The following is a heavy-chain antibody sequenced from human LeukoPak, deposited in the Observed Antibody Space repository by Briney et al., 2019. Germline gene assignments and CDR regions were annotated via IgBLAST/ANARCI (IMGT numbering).Heavy chain of an antibody. CDR2: IYTSGST. CDR1: GGSISSGSYY. J-gene: IGHJ4*02. V-gene: IGHV4-61*02. CDR3: AGDFWSGYYFRD. Sequence: SETLSLTCTVSGGSISSGSYYWSWIRQPAGKGLEWIGRIYTSGSTNYNPSLKSRVTISVDTSKNQFSLKLSSVTAADTAMYYCAGDFWSGYYFRDWGQGTLVTVSS. D-gene: IGHD3-3*01.